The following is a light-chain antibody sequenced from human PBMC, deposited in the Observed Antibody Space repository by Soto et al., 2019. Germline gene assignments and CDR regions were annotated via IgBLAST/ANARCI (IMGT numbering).Light chain of an antibody. CDR1: QSVSSSY. CDR2: GAS. CDR3: QQYGSSPGYT. V-gene: IGKV3-20*01. Sequence: EIVLTQSPGTLSLSPGERATLSCRASQSVSSSYLAWYQQKPGQAPRLLIYGASSRATGNPDRFSGSGSGTDFTLTISRLEPENFVVYYCQQYGSSPGYTFGQGTKLEIK. J-gene: IGKJ2*01.